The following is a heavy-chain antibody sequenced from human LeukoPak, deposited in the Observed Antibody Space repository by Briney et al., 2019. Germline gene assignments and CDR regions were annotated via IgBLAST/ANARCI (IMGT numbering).Heavy chain of an antibody. J-gene: IGHJ5*02. CDR3: ANGGIEVSTHNWFDP. Sequence: SVKVSCEASGGTFSSYAISWVRQAPGQGLEWMGGIIPIFGTANYAQKFQGRVTTTTDESTSTAYMELSSLRSEDTAVYYCANGGIEVSTHNWFDPWGQGTLVTVSS. D-gene: IGHD6-19*01. V-gene: IGHV1-69*05. CDR1: GGTFSSYA. CDR2: IIPIFGTA.